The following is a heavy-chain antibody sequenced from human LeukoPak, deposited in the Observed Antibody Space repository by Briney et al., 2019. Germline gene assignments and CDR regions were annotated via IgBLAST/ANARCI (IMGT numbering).Heavy chain of an antibody. V-gene: IGHV5-51*01. CDR3: ARHSDYYYMDV. CDR1: GYSFTNYW. Sequence: GESLKISCKGSGYSFTNYWIGWVRQVPGKGVEWMGIIYPGDSDTRYSPSFQGLVTISADKSISTAYLQWSSLKASDTAMYYCARHSDYYYMDVWGKGTTVTVSS. CDR2: IYPGDSDT. J-gene: IGHJ6*03.